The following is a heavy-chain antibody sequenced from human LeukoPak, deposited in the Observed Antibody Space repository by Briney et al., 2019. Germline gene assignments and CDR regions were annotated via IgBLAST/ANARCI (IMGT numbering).Heavy chain of an antibody. CDR1: GYTFTSYG. V-gene: IGHV1-18*01. Sequence: ASVKVSCNASGYTFTSYGISWVRQAPGQGLEWMGWISAYNGNTNYAQKLQGRVTMTTDTSTSTAYMELRSLRSDDTAVYYCARVDHSSTWYHVDYWGQGTLVTVSS. CDR3: ARVDHSSTWYHVDY. J-gene: IGHJ4*02. CDR2: ISAYNGNT. D-gene: IGHD6-13*01.